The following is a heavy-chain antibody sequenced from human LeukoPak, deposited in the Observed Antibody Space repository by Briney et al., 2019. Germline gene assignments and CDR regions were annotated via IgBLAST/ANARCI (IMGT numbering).Heavy chain of an antibody. Sequence: GRSLRLSCAASGFTFDDYAMHWVRQAPGKGLEWVSGISWNSGSIGYADSVKGRFTISRDNSKNTLYLQMNSLRAEDTAVYYCARVLDGDSIYYYYGMDVWGQGTTVTVSS. J-gene: IGHJ6*02. CDR3: ARVLDGDSIYYYYGMDV. CDR1: GFTFDDYA. CDR2: ISWNSGSI. V-gene: IGHV3-9*01. D-gene: IGHD4-17*01.